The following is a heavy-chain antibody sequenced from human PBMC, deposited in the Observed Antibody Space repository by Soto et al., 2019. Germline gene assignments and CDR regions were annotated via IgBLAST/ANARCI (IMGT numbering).Heavy chain of an antibody. CDR1: GFTFSDYY. D-gene: IGHD2-2*01. J-gene: IGHJ6*02. CDR3: ARDAPYCSSTSCQVEYYYYGMDV. Sequence: QVQLVESGGGLVKPGGSLRLSCAASGFTFSDYYMSWIRQAPGKGLEWVSYISSSSSYTNYADSVKGRFTISRDNAKNSLYLQMNSLRAEDTAVYYCARDAPYCSSTSCQVEYYYYGMDVWGQGTTVTVSS. V-gene: IGHV3-11*06. CDR2: ISSSSSYT.